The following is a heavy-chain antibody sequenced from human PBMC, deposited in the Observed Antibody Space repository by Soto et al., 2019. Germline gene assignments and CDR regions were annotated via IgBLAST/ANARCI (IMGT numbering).Heavy chain of an antibody. V-gene: IGHV4-39*01. Sequence: QLQLQESGPGLVKPSETLSLTCTVSGGSISSSSYYWGWIRQPPGKGLEWIGSIYYSGSTYYNPSLKSRVTISVDTSKNQFSLKLSSVTAADTAVYYCASDRGGSGENWFDPWGQGTLVTVSS. D-gene: IGHD3-10*01. CDR1: GGSISSSSYY. J-gene: IGHJ5*02. CDR3: ASDRGGSGENWFDP. CDR2: IYYSGST.